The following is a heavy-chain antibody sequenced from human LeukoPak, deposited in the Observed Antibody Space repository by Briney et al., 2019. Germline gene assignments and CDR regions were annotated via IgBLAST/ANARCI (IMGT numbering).Heavy chain of an antibody. D-gene: IGHD5-12*01. J-gene: IGHJ4*02. CDR3: ARDLRGYSGYALDY. CDR1: GGSISSYY. CDR2: IYTSGST. Sequence: PSETLSLTCTVSGGSISSYYWSWIRQPAGKGLEWIGRIYTSGSTNYNPSLKSRATMSVDTSKNQFSLKLSSVTAADTAVYYCARDLRGYSGYALDYWGQGTLVTVSS. V-gene: IGHV4-4*07.